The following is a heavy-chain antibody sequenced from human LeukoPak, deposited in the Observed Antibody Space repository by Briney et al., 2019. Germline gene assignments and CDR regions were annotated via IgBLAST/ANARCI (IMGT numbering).Heavy chain of an antibody. V-gene: IGHV3-7*01. CDR1: GFTFSSYW. Sequence: PGGSLRLSCAASGFTFSSYWMSWVRQAPGKGLEWVANIKQDGSEKYYVDSVKGRFTISRDNAKNSLYLQMNSLSAEDTAVYYCARGYCSGGSCYSIDYWGQGTLVTVSS. J-gene: IGHJ4*02. D-gene: IGHD2-15*01. CDR2: IKQDGSEK. CDR3: ARGYCSGGSCYSIDY.